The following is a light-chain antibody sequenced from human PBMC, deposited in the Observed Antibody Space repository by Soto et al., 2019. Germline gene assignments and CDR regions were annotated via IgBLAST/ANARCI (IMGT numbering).Light chain of an antibody. CDR2: EVT. CDR1: SSDVGGYKY. V-gene: IGLV2-14*01. Sequence: QSALTQPASVSGSPGQSITICCTGTSSDVGGYKYVSWYQKHPGKAPKLIIYEVTNRPSGVSNRFSGSKSGNTASLTISGLQTEDEADYYCISYTSSSTLLLFGGGTQLTVL. J-gene: IGLJ7*01. CDR3: ISYTSSSTLLL.